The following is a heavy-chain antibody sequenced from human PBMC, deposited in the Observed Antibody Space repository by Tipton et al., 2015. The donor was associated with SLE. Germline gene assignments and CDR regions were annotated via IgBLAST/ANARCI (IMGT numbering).Heavy chain of an antibody. J-gene: IGHJ4*02. Sequence: SLRLSCAASGFTFDDYAMHWVRQAPGKGLEWVSGISWNSGSIDYADSVKGRFTISRDNAKNSLYLQMNSLRAEDMALYYCAKGDCSAGSCYFDYWGQGTLVTVSS. D-gene: IGHD2-15*01. V-gene: IGHV3-9*03. CDR2: ISWNSGSI. CDR3: AKGDCSAGSCYFDY. CDR1: GFTFDDYA.